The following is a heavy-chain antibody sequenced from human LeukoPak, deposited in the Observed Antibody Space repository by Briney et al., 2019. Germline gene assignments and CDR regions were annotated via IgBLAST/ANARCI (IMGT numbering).Heavy chain of an antibody. D-gene: IGHD5-24*01. CDR1: GFTFSSYW. CDR3: ARDKGYNSAY. V-gene: IGHV3-7*01. J-gene: IGHJ4*02. Sequence: GGSLRLSCAASGFTFSSYWMTWVRQTPGKGLEWVANIRMDGGEQYYMDSVEGRFTISRDNAKNSLYLQMYSLRPEDTAVYYCARDKGYNSAYWGRGTLVTVSS. CDR2: IRMDGGEQ.